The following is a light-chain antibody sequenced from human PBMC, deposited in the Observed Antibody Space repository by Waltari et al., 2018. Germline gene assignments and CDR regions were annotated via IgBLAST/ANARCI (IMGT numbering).Light chain of an antibody. V-gene: IGLV1-44*01. Sequence: QSVLTQPPSASGTPGQRVSIPCSGRSSNLGKNTIHWYQQVPGRAPKPLIYSNDQRPSGGPDRFSGSKSGTSGSLAIRGLQSEDEADYYCAAWDDSLNGWVFGGGTKLTVL. CDR2: SND. CDR1: SSNLGKNT. J-gene: IGLJ3*02. CDR3: AAWDDSLNGWV.